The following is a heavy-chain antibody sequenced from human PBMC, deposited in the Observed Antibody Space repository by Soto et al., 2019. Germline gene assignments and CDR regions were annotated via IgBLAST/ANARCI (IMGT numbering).Heavy chain of an antibody. CDR3: ARERTTYFFDRSGSDDAFDL. CDR1: GYTFIYYF. J-gene: IGHJ3*01. D-gene: IGHD3-22*01. CDR2: INPSGDTT. Sequence: ASVKVSCKASGYTFIYYFIHWMRQAPGQGLEWMGIINPSGDTTTTTYALKFQGRVTMTRDTSTSTVYVELSRLRSDDTAVYYCARERTTYFFDRSGSDDAFDLWGQGTMVTVSS. V-gene: IGHV1-46*01.